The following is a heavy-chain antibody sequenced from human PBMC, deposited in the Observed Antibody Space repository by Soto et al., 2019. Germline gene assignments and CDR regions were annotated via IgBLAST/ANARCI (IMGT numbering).Heavy chain of an antibody. V-gene: IGHV4-39*01. CDR1: SGSISSSSYY. Sequence: QLQLQESGPGLVKPSETLSLTCTVSSGSISSSSYYWGWIRQPPGKGLEWIGSIYYSGSTYYNPSLKSRVTISVDTSKNQFSLKLSSVTAADTAVYYCARHLKDYGDYGNYYYYGMDVWGQGTTVTVSS. D-gene: IGHD4-17*01. J-gene: IGHJ6*02. CDR3: ARHLKDYGDYGNYYYYGMDV. CDR2: IYYSGST.